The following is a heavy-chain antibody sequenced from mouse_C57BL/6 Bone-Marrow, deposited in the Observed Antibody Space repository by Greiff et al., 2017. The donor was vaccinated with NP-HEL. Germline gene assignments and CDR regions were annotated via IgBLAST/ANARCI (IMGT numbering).Heavy chain of an antibody. CDR1: GYTFTGYW. Sequence: VQLQESGAELMKPGASVKLSCKATGYTFTGYWIEWVKQRPGHGLEWIGEILPGSGSTNYNEKFKGKATFTADTSSNTAYMQLSSLTTEDSAIYYCATDYSTVSTMIRVYFDYWGQGTTLTVSS. V-gene: IGHV1-9*01. D-gene: IGHD2-4*01. J-gene: IGHJ2*01. CDR2: ILPGSGST. CDR3: ATDYSTVSTMIRVYFDY.